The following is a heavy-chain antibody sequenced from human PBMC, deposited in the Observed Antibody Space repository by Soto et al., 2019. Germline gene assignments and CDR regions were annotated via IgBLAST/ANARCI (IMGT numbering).Heavy chain of an antibody. CDR2: VQMSGTT. CDR1: GASVRSYH. D-gene: IGHD1-1*01. J-gene: IGHJ5*02. CDR3: AKDRSTMRWFDP. Sequence: SETLSLTCAVSGASVRSYHWSWIRQAAGKGLEWIGRVQMSGTTNYNPSLKTRVTMSLDTSKNEVSLRMTSVTAADTAVYFCAKDRSTMRWFDPWGQGILVTVS. V-gene: IGHV4-4*07.